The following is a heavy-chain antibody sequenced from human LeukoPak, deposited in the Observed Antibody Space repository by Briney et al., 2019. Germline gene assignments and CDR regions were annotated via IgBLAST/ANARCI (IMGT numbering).Heavy chain of an antibody. CDR1: GFTFSSYV. CDR3: ARDRAVAGIDY. CDR2: IWFDGSIK. V-gene: IGHV3-33*01. D-gene: IGHD6-19*01. Sequence: GGSLRLSCAASGFTFSSYVLHWVRQAPAKGLEWVALIWFDGSIKYYADSVKGRFTISRDNAKNSLYLQMNSLRAEDTAVYYCARDRAVAGIDYWGQGTLVTVSS. J-gene: IGHJ4*02.